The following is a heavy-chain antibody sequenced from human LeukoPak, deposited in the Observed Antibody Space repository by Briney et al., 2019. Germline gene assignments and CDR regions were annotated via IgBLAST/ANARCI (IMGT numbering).Heavy chain of an antibody. D-gene: IGHD3-10*01. CDR2: IKQDGSEK. V-gene: IGHV3-7*01. J-gene: IGHJ3*02. CDR1: GFTFSSYS. CDR3: ARHKVTMVRGVDDAFDI. Sequence: GGSLRLSCAASGFTFSSYSMNWVRQAPGKGLEWVANIKQDGSEKYYVDSVKGRFTISRDNAKNSLYLQMNSLRAEDTAVYYCARHKVTMVRGVDDAFDIWGQGTMVTVSS.